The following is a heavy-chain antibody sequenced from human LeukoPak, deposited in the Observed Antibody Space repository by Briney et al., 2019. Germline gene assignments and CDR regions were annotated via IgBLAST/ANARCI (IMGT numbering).Heavy chain of an antibody. D-gene: IGHD3-22*01. CDR1: GFTFSSYS. CDR2: ISSSSSTI. Sequence: RPGGSLRLSCAASGFTFSSYSMNWVRQAPGKGLEWVSYISSSSSTIYYADSVKGRFTISGDNAKNSLYLQMNSLRAEDTAVYYCARDIYYDSSGYYGSVYWGQGTLVTVSS. J-gene: IGHJ4*02. V-gene: IGHV3-48*04. CDR3: ARDIYYDSSGYYGSVY.